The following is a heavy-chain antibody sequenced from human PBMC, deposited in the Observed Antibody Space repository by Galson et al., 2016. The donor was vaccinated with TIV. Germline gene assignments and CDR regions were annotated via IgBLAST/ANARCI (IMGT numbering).Heavy chain of an antibody. J-gene: IGHJ5*02. V-gene: IGHV4-39*01. CDR1: GGSISSSIYY. CDR2: IYDSGTT. D-gene: IGHD3-10*01. CDR3: VRQGADTRVRGVIRDWFDP. Sequence: LSLTCSVSGGSISSSIYYWGWIRQPPGKGLEWIGSIYDSGTTYYNPSLESRVTISIDTSKNHVSLRLRSVTAADTALYYCVRQGADTRVRGVIRDWFDPWGQGTLVTVSS.